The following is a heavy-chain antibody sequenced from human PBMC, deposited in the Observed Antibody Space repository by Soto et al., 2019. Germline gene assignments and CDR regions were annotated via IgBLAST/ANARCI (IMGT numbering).Heavy chain of an antibody. J-gene: IGHJ6*02. CDR3: ATLYSSFSYTGMDV. V-gene: IGHV4-4*07. CDR1: GISFNSYY. D-gene: IGHD6-6*01. Sequence: SETLSLTCIVSGISFNSYYWAWIRQPVGRGLEWIGHKFPTGSSTYSPSLESRVTISLDKSKNQVSLTLTSVTPADSGIYYCATLYSSFSYTGMDVWGQGTAVTVSS. CDR2: KFPTGSS.